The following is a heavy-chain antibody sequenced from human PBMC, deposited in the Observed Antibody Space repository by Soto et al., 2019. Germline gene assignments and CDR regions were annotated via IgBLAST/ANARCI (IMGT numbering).Heavy chain of an antibody. V-gene: IGHV3-23*01. CDR3: AKVGSGSYTAHS. CDR2: ISFSGVNR. D-gene: IGHD3-10*01. J-gene: IGHJ4*02. Sequence: EVQLLESGGGLVQPGGSLRLSCAASGFTFSSYAMNWVRQAPGKGLEWVSTISFSGVNRHYADSVKGRSTISRDNSKNTLYLQMNSLRAEDTAIYYCAKVGSGSYTAHSWGQGTLVTVSA. CDR1: GFTFSSYA.